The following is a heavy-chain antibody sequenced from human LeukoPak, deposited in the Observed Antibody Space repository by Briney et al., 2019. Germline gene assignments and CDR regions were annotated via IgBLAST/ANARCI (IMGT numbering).Heavy chain of an antibody. CDR1: GFTFSSYA. D-gene: IGHD6-19*01. CDR3: ARGGRIAVAGTIDY. CDR2: INSDGSST. J-gene: IGHJ4*02. Sequence: PGASLRLSCAASGFTFSSYAMSWVRQAPGKGLVWVSRINSDGSSTSYADSVKGRFTISRDNAKNTLYLQMNSLRAEDTAVYYCARGGRIAVAGTIDYWGQGTLVTVSS. V-gene: IGHV3-74*01.